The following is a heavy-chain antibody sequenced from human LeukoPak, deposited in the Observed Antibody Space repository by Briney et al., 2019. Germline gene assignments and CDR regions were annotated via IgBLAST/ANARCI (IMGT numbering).Heavy chain of an antibody. Sequence: GGSLRLSCAASGFTFSSYWMHWVRQAPGKGLVWVSRINSDGGSTSYADSVKGRFTISRDNAKNTLSLQLNSLRAEDTAVYYCAKDATRTSGWYYFDYWGQGTLVTVSS. CDR3: AKDATRTSGWYYFDY. CDR1: GFTFSSYW. D-gene: IGHD6-19*01. CDR2: INSDGGST. V-gene: IGHV3-74*01. J-gene: IGHJ4*02.